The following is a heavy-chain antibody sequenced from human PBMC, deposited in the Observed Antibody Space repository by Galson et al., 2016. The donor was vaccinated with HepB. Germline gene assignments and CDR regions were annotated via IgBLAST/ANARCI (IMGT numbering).Heavy chain of an antibody. CDR1: GFTFSNYW. D-gene: IGHD6-19*01. CDR3: ARDLAAHSYHYGMAF. V-gene: IGHV3-7*04. Sequence: SLRLSCAASGFTFSNYWMNWVRQAPGKGLEWVANIKQDGTEKYYVDSVKGRFSVSRDNAKKSLFLQMNTRRAEDTAVYYCARDLAAHSYHYGMAFWGQGTTVTVSS. J-gene: IGHJ6*02. CDR2: IKQDGTEK.